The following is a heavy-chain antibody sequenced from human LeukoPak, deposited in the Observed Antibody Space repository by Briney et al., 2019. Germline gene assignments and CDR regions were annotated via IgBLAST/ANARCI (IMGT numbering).Heavy chain of an antibody. Sequence: GGSLRLSCKSSGFTFGDYSMTWVRQAPGKGLEWVGFIRSKAYGGTTEYAASVKGRFTISRDDSKSIAYLQMDSLKTEDTAVYHCASRSGRQWLPYFDYWGQGTLVTVSS. CDR2: IRSKAYGGTT. CDR1: GFTFGDYS. J-gene: IGHJ4*02. V-gene: IGHV3-49*04. D-gene: IGHD1-26*01. CDR3: ASRSGRQWLPYFDY.